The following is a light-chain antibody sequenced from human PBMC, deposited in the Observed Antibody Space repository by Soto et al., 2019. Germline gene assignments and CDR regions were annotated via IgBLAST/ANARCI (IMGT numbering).Light chain of an antibody. V-gene: IGLV2-14*03. CDR1: NSDVGAYNY. Sequence: QSALTQPASVSGSPGQSITISCTGTNSDVGAYNYVSWFQQHPGKAPKLMVYDVSNRPSGVSNRFSGSKSGNTASLTISGLQAEDEADYYRSSYTTSYTYVFGAGTKLTVL. CDR2: DVS. CDR3: SSYTTSYTYV. J-gene: IGLJ1*01.